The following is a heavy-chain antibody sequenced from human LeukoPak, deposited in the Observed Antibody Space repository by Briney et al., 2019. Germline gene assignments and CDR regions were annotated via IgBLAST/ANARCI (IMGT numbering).Heavy chain of an antibody. V-gene: IGHV4-34*01. J-gene: IGHJ4*02. CDR1: GFTFSSYE. Sequence: GSLRLSCAASGFTFSSYEMNWVRQPPGQGLEWIGEINHSGSTNYNPSLKSRVTISVDTSKNQFSLKLSSVTAADTAVYYCARHFRGYDILTGYYRAPHFDYWGQGTLVTVSS. CDR2: INHSGST. CDR3: ARHFRGYDILTGYYRAPHFDY. D-gene: IGHD3-9*01.